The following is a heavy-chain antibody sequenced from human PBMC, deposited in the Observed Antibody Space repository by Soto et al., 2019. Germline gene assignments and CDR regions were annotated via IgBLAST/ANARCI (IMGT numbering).Heavy chain of an antibody. Sequence: SETLSLTCTVSGGSTSGYYWSWIRQPPGKGLEWIAYIYYNGYIKFNPSLQSRATISVDTSKNQLSLKLSSVTAADTALYYCARTRDDGYFDYWGQGILVTVSS. CDR2: IYYNGYI. J-gene: IGHJ4*02. D-gene: IGHD1-1*01. CDR3: ARTRDDGYFDY. V-gene: IGHV4-59*08. CDR1: GGSTSGYY.